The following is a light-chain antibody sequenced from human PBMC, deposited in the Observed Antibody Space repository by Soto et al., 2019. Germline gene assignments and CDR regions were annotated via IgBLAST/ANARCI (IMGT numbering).Light chain of an antibody. V-gene: IGLV2-14*01. Sequence: QSVLTQPASVSGPPGQSITISCTGTSSDVGGYDYVSWYQLQPGKAPKLMVFEVSNRPSGVSYRFSGSKSGNTASLTISGLQAEDEADYFCSSYSISTAYLFGTGTKVTVL. CDR1: SSDVGGYDY. CDR2: EVS. CDR3: SSYSISTAYL. J-gene: IGLJ1*01.